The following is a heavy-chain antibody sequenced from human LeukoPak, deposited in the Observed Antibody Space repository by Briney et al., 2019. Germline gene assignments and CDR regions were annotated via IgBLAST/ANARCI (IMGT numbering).Heavy chain of an antibody. CDR3: ARDRPAAGFYYFDY. J-gene: IGHJ4*02. V-gene: IGHV3-53*04. D-gene: IGHD6-13*01. CDR2: LYSGGGA. Sequence: GGSLRRSCSGSGFTGSSNYMSWVRQAPGKGLEWVSVLYSGGGAYYADSVKGRFTISRRSSKSTLYLQMNILTAEDTAVYYCARDRPAAGFYYFDYWGQGTLVTVSS. CDR1: GFTGSSNY.